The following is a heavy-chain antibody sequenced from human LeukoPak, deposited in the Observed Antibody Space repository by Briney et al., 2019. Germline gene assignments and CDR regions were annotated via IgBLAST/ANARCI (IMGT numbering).Heavy chain of an antibody. CDR1: GGSISSSSYL. J-gene: IGHJ5*02. CDR3: ARSVPFTMVRGVIRDWFDP. CDR2: IYTSGST. Sequence: SQTLSLTCTVSGGSISSSSYLWSWIRQPAGTGLGWIGRIYTSGSTHYNPSLKSRVTMPVDTSKNQFSLKLSSVTAADTAVYYCARSVPFTMVRGVIRDWFDPWGQGTLVTVSS. D-gene: IGHD3-10*01. V-gene: IGHV4-61*02.